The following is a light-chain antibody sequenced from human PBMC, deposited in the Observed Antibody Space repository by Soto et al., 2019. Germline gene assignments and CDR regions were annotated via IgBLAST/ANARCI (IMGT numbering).Light chain of an antibody. Sequence: EVVLTQSPGTLSLSPGERATLSCRASQSVSSTYLAWYRQKPGQAPRLLIYGTSSRATGIPDRFSGSGSGTDFTLTINRLEPEDFAVYYCKQYGYAPWTFSQGTKVDIK. CDR1: QSVSSTY. CDR2: GTS. V-gene: IGKV3-20*01. CDR3: KQYGYAPWT. J-gene: IGKJ1*01.